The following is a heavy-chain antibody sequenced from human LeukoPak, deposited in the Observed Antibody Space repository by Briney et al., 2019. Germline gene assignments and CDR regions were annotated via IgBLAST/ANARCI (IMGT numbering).Heavy chain of an antibody. J-gene: IGHJ5*02. D-gene: IGHD2-2*01. CDR3: ARARDYQLLWQNYFDP. Sequence: ASVKVSCKASGYTFTSYGISWVRQAPGQGLEWMGWISAYNGNTNYAQSVQGRVTMTTDTSTSTAYMELRSLRSDDTAVYYCARARDYQLLWQNYFDPWGQGTLVTVSS. V-gene: IGHV1-18*01. CDR2: ISAYNGNT. CDR1: GYTFTSYG.